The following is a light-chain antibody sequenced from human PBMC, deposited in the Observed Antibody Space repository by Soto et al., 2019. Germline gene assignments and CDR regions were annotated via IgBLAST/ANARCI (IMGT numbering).Light chain of an antibody. CDR2: AAS. CDR3: QQRYRTHIYT. Sequence: DIQMTQSPSSLSASVGDRVTITCRASQSISSYLNWYQQKPGKAPKLLIYAASSLHRWVPSRFSGSGSGTAFSLTISSLQTEDFATYCSQQRYRTHIYTSDQRTTVQIK. V-gene: IGKV1-39*01. CDR1: QSISSY. J-gene: IGKJ2*01.